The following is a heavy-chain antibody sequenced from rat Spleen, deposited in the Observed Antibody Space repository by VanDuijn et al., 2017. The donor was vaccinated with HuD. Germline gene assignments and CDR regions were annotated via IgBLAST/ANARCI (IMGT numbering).Heavy chain of an antibody. J-gene: IGHJ3*01. Sequence: QVQLKESGPGLVKPSETLSLTCTVSGFSLTSYHVSWVRQPPGKGLEWMGVIWGDGSTAYNSALKSRLSISRDTSKSQVFLKMSSLKTEDTATYYCARERDTYYGYTPRVGWFAYWGQGTLVTVSS. D-gene: IGHD1-9*01. V-gene: IGHV2-32*01. CDR1: GFSLTSYH. CDR2: IWGDGST. CDR3: ARERDTYYGYTPRVGWFAY.